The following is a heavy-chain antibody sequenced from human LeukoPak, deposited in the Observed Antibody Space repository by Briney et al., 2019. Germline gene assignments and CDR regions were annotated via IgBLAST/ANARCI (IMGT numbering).Heavy chain of an antibody. J-gene: IGHJ4*02. CDR1: AFTFSGYW. CDR3: AKDPTHFRVWDDYDNTRLNY. D-gene: IGHD3-22*01. CDR2: IKQDGSEK. V-gene: IGHV3-7*01. Sequence: GGSLRLSCAASAFTFSGYWMSWLRQAPGKGLEGVADIKQDGSEKYYVDSVKGRFTISRDNAKNSLYLQMNSLRAEDTAVYYCAKDPTHFRVWDDYDNTRLNYWGQGTLVTVSS.